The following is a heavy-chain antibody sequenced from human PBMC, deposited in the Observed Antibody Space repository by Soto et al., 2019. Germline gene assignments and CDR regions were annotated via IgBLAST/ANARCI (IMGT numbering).Heavy chain of an antibody. CDR1: GFTFGSYA. V-gene: IGHV3-23*01. CDR2: ISGSGTST. CDR3: AKTEQWLIAYFDY. Sequence: GGSLRLSCAASGFTFGSYAMSWIRQAPGKGPEWVSAISGSGTSTYYADSVKGRFTISRDNSKNTLYLQMNSLRAEDTAVYYCAKTEQWLIAYFDYWGQGTLVTVSS. D-gene: IGHD6-19*01. J-gene: IGHJ4*02.